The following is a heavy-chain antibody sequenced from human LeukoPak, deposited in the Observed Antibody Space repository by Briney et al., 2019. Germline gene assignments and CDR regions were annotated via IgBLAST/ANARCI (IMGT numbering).Heavy chain of an antibody. J-gene: IGHJ4*02. CDR3: AGGVVRYTCAL. Sequence: PSETLSLTCAVSGYSISSGYYWGWIRQPPGKGPEWIGSIYHSGSTYYNPSLKSRVTISVDTSKNQFSLKLSSVTAADTAVYYCAGGVVRYTCALWGQGTLVTVSS. CDR1: GYSISSGYY. D-gene: IGHD3-9*01. V-gene: IGHV4-38-2*01. CDR2: IYHSGST.